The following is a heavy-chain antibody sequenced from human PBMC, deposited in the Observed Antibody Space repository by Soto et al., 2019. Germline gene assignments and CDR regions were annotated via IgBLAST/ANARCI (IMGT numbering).Heavy chain of an antibody. V-gene: IGHV3-48*02. J-gene: IGHJ6*02. CDR3: AREWVSAAGPYYYYGMDV. D-gene: IGHD6-13*01. CDR1: GFTFSSYS. Sequence: GGSLRLSCAASGFTFSSYSVNWVRQAPGKGLEWVSYISSSSSTIYYADSVKGRFTISRDNAKDSLYLQMNSLRDEDTAVYYCAREWVSAAGPYYYYGMDVWGQGTTVTVSS. CDR2: ISSSSSTI.